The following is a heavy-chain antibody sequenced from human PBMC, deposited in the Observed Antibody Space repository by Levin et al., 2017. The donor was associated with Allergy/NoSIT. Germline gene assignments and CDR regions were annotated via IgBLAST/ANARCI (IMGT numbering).Heavy chain of an antibody. CDR1: GFTFTSSA. CDR2: ISDSGGVT. Sequence: GGSLRLSCAVSGFTFTSSAMSWVRQAPGKGLEWVSTISDSGGVTNYADSVKGRFTFSRDDSKNTLYLQMNGLRSEDTAVYFCAKEDRTWYYFDFRGQGTLVTVSS. J-gene: IGHJ4*02. V-gene: IGHV3-23*01. D-gene: IGHD2-8*02. CDR3: AKEDRTWYYFDF.